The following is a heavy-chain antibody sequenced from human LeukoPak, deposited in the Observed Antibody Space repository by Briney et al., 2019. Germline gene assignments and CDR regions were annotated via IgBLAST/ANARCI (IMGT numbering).Heavy chain of an antibody. Sequence: PGGSLRLSCAASGFIFSSYTMNWVRQAPGKGLEWVSSISSSSSYIYYADSVKGRFTISRDNAKNSLYLQMNSLRAEDTAVYYCAELGITMIGGVWGKGTTVTISS. CDR1: GFIFSSYT. V-gene: IGHV3-21*01. D-gene: IGHD3-10*02. J-gene: IGHJ6*04. CDR3: AELGITMIGGV. CDR2: ISSSSSYI.